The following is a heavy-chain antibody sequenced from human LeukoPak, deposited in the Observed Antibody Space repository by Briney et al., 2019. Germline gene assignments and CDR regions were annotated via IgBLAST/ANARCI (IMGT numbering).Heavy chain of an antibody. D-gene: IGHD3-3*01. CDR3: ASIWSGSLDY. V-gene: IGHV3-21*01. CDR2: ITTSSQV. J-gene: IGHJ4*02. CDR1: GLTFTRYS. Sequence: GGSLRLSCAASGLTFTRYSMNWVRQAPGKGLEGVSYITTSSQVYYSDSVKGRFSISRDNAKNSLYLQMDSLRAEDTAVYYCASIWSGSLDYWGQGTLVTVSS.